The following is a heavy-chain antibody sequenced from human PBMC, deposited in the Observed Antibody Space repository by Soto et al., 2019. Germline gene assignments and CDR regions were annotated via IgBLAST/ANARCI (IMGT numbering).Heavy chain of an antibody. Sequence: QVQLQQWCAGLLKPSETLSLTCAVYGGSFSGYYWSWIRQPPGKGLEWIGEINHNVGTNYNPSLKSRVTISVDTSKNQFSLKLRSVTAADAAVYYCAAYWGQWLGDPYNNSGMDVWAQGTTVTVSS. CDR2: INHNVGT. D-gene: IGHD6-19*01. V-gene: IGHV4-34*01. CDR3: AAYWGQWLGDPYNNSGMDV. J-gene: IGHJ6*02. CDR1: GGSFSGYY.